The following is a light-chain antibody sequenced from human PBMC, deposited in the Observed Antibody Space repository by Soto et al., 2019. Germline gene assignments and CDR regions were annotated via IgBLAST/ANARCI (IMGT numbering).Light chain of an antibody. CDR1: GSNIGRNY. CDR3: GTWDESLGAGV. J-gene: IGLJ2*01. CDR2: DDN. V-gene: IGLV1-51*01. Sequence: QSVLTQPASVSATPGEKVTISCSGRGSNIGRNYVSWYRQLPGTAPQLLIYDDNKRHSGVPDRLSGSRYGTSASLAIAGLQPGDEADYYCGTWDESLGAGVFGGATKLTVL.